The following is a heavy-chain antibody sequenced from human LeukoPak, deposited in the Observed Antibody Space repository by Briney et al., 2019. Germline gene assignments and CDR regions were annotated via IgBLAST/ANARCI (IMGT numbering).Heavy chain of an antibody. CDR2: NPYSGRT. D-gene: IGHD3-9*01. J-gene: IGHJ6*03. CDR1: CILISYHF. V-gene: IGHV4-59*11. CDR3: ARDVVLRYFDRPYYMDV. Sequence: SSIMIFSCTAGCILISYHFWRWIRLPATNLLALVVINPYSGRTTYNPSLASRVTMSVDTSRNQFSLKVRSVTAADTAVYFCARDVVLRYFDRPYYMDVWGKGTTVTVSS.